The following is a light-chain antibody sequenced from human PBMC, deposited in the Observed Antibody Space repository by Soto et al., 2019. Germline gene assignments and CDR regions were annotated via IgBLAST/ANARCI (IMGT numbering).Light chain of an antibody. J-gene: IGKJ4*01. V-gene: IGKV1-5*01. CDR1: QSIRRW. Sequence: DIQMTQSPSTLSASVGDRVTITCRASQSIRRWLAWYQQKPGKAPKLLIYDASSVESGVPSRFSGSGSGTEFTLTIISLQSEDSAVYYCQQYNDWPLTFGGGTKVEIK. CDR2: DAS. CDR3: QQYNDWPLT.